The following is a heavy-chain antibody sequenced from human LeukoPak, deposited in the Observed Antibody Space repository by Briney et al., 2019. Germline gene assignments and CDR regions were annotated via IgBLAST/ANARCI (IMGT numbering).Heavy chain of an antibody. D-gene: IGHD6-13*01. J-gene: IGHJ6*03. CDR2: ISAYNGNT. CDR1: GYTFTSYG. Sequence: ASVNVSCKASGYTFTSYGISWVRPAPGRGLEWMGWISAYNGNTNYAQKLQGRVTMTTDTSTSTAYMELSSLRSEDTAVYYCAKGPRGSSWNYYMDVWGKGTTVTVSS. V-gene: IGHV1-18*01. CDR3: AKGPRGSSWNYYMDV.